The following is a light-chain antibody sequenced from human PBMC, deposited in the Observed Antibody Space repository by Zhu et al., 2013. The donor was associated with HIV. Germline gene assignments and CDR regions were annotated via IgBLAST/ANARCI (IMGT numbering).Light chain of an antibody. J-gene: IGKJ4*01. CDR3: QQYIDWPPLT. CDR1: QTIGNS. Sequence: EIVLTQSPVTLSVSPGERLTLSCRASQTIGNSLVWYQQKPGQAPRLLIYDASNRATGIPARFSGSGSGTEFTLTISSLQSEDSAVYYCQQYIDWPPLTFGGGTESGD. CDR2: DAS. V-gene: IGKV3-15*01.